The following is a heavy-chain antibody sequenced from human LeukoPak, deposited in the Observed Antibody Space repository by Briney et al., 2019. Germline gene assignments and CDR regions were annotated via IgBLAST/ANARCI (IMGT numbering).Heavy chain of an antibody. V-gene: IGHV3-11*04. J-gene: IGHJ5*02. CDR3: ARASTLWFGDYNWFDP. Sequence: GGSLRLSCAASGFTFSDYYMSWIRQAPGKGLEWVSYISSSGSTIYYADSVKGRFTISRDNAKNSLYLQMNSLRAEDTAVYYCARASTLWFGDYNWFDPWGQGTLVTVSS. CDR2: ISSSGSTI. D-gene: IGHD3-10*01. CDR1: GFTFSDYY.